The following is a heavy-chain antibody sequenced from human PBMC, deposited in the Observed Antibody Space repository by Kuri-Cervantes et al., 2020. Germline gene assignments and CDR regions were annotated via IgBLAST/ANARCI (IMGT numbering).Heavy chain of an antibody. V-gene: IGHV3-11*01. CDR2: GSSGSTM. D-gene: IGHD3-10*01. Sequence: GGSLRLSCAASGFTFSDYYMSWIRQAPGKGLEYISGSSGSTMYYADSVRGRFTISRDNAKNSLYLQMNSLRAEDTAVYYCARALYGSGSQFDYWGQGTLVTVSS. J-gene: IGHJ4*02. CDR1: GFTFSDYY. CDR3: ARALYGSGSQFDY.